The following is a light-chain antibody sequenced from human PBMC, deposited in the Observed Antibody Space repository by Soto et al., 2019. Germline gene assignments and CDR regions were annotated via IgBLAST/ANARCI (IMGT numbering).Light chain of an antibody. CDR2: GAS. CDR1: QSVSSSY. J-gene: IGKJ5*01. CDR3: QQYGSSPPIT. V-gene: IGKV3-20*01. Sequence: IVLTQYPGTLSLSPGERATLSCMASQSVSSSYLAWYQQKPGQAPRLLIYGASSRATGIPDRFSGSGSGTDFTLTISRLEPEDFAVYYCQQYGSSPPITFGQGTRLEI.